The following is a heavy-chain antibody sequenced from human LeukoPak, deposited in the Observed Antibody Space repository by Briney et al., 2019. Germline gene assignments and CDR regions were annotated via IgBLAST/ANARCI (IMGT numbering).Heavy chain of an antibody. J-gene: IGHJ6*02. CDR2: SNHFGST. CDR1: GESFSGYF. V-gene: IGHV4-34*01. CDR3: ARGRLQLWSFPLPYNHYAIDV. Sequence: SETLSLTCAVSGESFSGYFWTWIRQPPGKGLEWVGESNHFGSTDYNPSLKSRVTISVDTSKEQFSLNVRSVTDADTAVYFCARGRLQLWSFPLPYNHYAIDVWGQGTTVTVPS. D-gene: IGHD5-18*01.